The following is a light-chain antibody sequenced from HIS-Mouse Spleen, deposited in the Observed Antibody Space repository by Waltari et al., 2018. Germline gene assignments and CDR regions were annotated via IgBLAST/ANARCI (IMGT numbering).Light chain of an antibody. J-gene: IGLJ2*01. CDR3: YSTDSSGNHRV. CDR2: EDS. V-gene: IGLV3-10*01. CDR1: ALPKKY. Sequence: SYELTQPPSVSVSPGQTARITCSGDALPKKYAYWYQQKSGQAPVLGIYEDSKRPSGIPGSFSCSRSGTMATLTISGAQVEYEADYYCYSTDSSGNHRVFGGGTKLTVL.